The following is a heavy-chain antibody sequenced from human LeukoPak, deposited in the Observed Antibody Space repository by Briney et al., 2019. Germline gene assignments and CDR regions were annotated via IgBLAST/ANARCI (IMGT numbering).Heavy chain of an antibody. Sequence: GASVKVSCKASGYTFTSYGISWVRQMPGKGLEWMGIIYPGDSDTRYSPSFQGQVAISADKSISTAYLQWSSVKASDNAMYYCARRIAVAGADGFDYWGQGTLVTVSS. CDR3: ARRIAVAGADGFDY. D-gene: IGHD6-19*01. V-gene: IGHV5-51*01. CDR2: IYPGDSDT. CDR1: GYTFTSYG. J-gene: IGHJ4*02.